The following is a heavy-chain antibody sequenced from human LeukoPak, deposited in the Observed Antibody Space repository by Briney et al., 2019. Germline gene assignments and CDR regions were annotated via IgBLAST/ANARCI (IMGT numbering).Heavy chain of an antibody. D-gene: IGHD6-19*01. CDR3: ASFSISVAGHDAFDI. CDR2: IYYSGST. J-gene: IGHJ3*02. V-gene: IGHV4-59*08. Sequence: SETLSLTCTVSGGSISSYYWSWIRQPPGKGLEWIGYIYYSGSTNYNPSLKSRVTISVDTSKNQFSLKLSSVTAADTAVYYCASFSISVAGHDAFDIWGQGTMVTVSS. CDR1: GGSISSYY.